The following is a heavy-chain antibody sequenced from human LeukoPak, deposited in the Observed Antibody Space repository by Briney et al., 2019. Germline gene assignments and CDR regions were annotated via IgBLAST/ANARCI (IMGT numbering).Heavy chain of an antibody. D-gene: IGHD5-18*01. CDR3: ARHIVDTAMVAAYYYYYMDV. V-gene: IGHV4-39*01. Sequence: ESSETLSLTCTVSCGPINSSIYYWRWTRQPPGKGLEWFGCIYYSERPYYNPSLKSGVTISVDTSKNQFSLTLSSVTAGDTAVYYCARHIVDTAMVAAYYYYYMDVWGKGTTVTVSS. J-gene: IGHJ6*03. CDR1: CGPINSSIYY. CDR2: IYYSERP.